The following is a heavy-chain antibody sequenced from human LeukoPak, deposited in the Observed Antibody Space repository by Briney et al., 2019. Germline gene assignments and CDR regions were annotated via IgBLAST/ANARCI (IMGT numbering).Heavy chain of an antibody. J-gene: IGHJ4*02. CDR1: GGSISSYY. Sequence: TSETLSLTCTVSGGSISSYYWGWIRQPPGKGLEWIGSIYYSGSTYYNPSLKSRVTISVDTSKNQFSLKLSSVTAADTAVYYCARCATREIWFGELFPFDYWGQGTLVTVSS. CDR2: IYYSGST. V-gene: IGHV4-39*01. CDR3: ARCATREIWFGELFPFDY. D-gene: IGHD3-10*01.